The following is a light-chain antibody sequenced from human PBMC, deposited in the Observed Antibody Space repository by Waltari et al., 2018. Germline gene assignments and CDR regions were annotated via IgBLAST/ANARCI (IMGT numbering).Light chain of an antibody. CDR2: YDS. CDR1: TLATKS. V-gene: IGLV3-21*04. J-gene: IGLJ2*01. CDR3: QVWDDSNNSGV. Sequence: SYALTQPPSLPLAPGQTATITRRGQTLATKSVCWYQLQTGQAPVLVMFYDSDRPPGIPDRFSGSNSGNTATLTISRVEDDDEADYFCQVWDDSNNSGVFGGGTKLTVL.